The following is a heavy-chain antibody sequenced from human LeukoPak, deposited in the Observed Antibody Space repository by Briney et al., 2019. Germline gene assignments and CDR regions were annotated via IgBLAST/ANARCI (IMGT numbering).Heavy chain of an antibody. D-gene: IGHD2-15*01. CDR1: GYTFTGYY. Sequence: ASVKVSFKASGYTFTGYYMHWVRQAPGQGLEWMGWINPNSGGTNYAQKFQGRVTMTRDTSISTAYMELSRLTSDDTAMYYCVRVGYCSGGSCYGFDYWGQGTLVTVSS. CDR3: VRVGYCSGGSCYGFDY. V-gene: IGHV1-2*02. CDR2: INPNSGGT. J-gene: IGHJ4*02.